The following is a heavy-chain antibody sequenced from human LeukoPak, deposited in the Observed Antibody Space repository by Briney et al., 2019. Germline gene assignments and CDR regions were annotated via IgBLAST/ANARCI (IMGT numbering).Heavy chain of an antibody. V-gene: IGHV4-61*02. Sequence: SETLSLTCTVSGGSISSGSYYWSWIRQPAGKGLEWIGRIYTSGSTNYNPSLKSRVTISVDTSKNQFSLKLSSVTAADTAVYYCARVPYCTNGVCTLNWYFDLWGRGTLVTVSS. J-gene: IGHJ2*01. CDR1: GGSISSGSYY. D-gene: IGHD2-8*01. CDR2: IYTSGST. CDR3: ARVPYCTNGVCTLNWYFDL.